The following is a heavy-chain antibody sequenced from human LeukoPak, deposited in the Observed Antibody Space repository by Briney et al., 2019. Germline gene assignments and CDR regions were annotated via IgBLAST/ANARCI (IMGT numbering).Heavy chain of an antibody. CDR3: ARAGSSSWYICD. D-gene: IGHD6-13*01. CDR2: IKQDGSER. V-gene: IGHV3-7*03. Sequence: GGSLRLSCAASGFTFRSYWMSWVRQAPGKGLEWVAIIKQDGSERYYVDSVKGRFTISRDNAKSSLYLQMNSLRAEDTAVYYCARAGSSSWYICDWGRGTLVTVSS. CDR1: GFTFRSYW. J-gene: IGHJ4*02.